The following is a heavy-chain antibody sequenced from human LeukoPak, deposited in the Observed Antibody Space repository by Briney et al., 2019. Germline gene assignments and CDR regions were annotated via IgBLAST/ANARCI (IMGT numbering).Heavy chain of an antibody. V-gene: IGHV4-59*02. CDR2: VYNSGST. D-gene: IGHD1-26*01. CDR3: VRDWEGFNFDI. Sequence: SVTLSLTCTVSGGSVSSYYWSWVRQPPGEGLEWIAYVYNSGSTNYNPSLKSRVTISVDRFKNQFSLKMNSVTAADTAVYYCVRDWEGFNFDIWGQGTMVTVSS. J-gene: IGHJ3*02. CDR1: GGSVSSYY.